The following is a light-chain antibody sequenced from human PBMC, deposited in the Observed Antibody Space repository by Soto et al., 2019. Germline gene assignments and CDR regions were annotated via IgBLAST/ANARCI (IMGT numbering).Light chain of an antibody. J-gene: IGLJ1*01. CDR1: SSNIGAGYE. CDR2: ENN. CDR3: QSYDSSLSGYV. V-gene: IGLV1-40*01. Sequence: QSVLTQPPSVSEAPGQRVTISCTGSSSNIGAGYEAHWYQQVPGTAPKLLIYENNDRPSGVPDRFSGSKSGTSASLAITGLQAEDEAEYYCQSYDSSLSGYVFGTGTKHIVL.